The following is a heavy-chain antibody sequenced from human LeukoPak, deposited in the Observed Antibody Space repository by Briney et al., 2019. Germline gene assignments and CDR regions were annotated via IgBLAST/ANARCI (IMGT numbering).Heavy chain of an antibody. Sequence: PGGSLRLSCAASGFTFSSYAMSWVRQAPGKGLEWVSVISGSGDSTYYADSVKGRFTISRDNSKNTLYLQMNSLRAEDTAVYYCAKDIAYDRSGYYYSYFDHWGQGTLVTASS. J-gene: IGHJ4*02. CDR3: AKDIAYDRSGYYYSYFDH. CDR1: GFTFSSYA. CDR2: ISGSGDST. D-gene: IGHD3-22*01. V-gene: IGHV3-23*01.